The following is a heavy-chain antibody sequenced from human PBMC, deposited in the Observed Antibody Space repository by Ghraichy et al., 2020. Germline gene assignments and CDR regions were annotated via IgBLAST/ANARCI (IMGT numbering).Heavy chain of an antibody. CDR2: ISSSSSTI. CDR1: GFTFSTYT. Sequence: GGSLRLSCAASGFTFSTYTMNWVRQAPGKGLEWVSYISSSSSTIYYADSVKGRFTISRDNAKNSLYLQMNSLRAEDTAVYYCARDPSPEGMDVWGQGTTVTVSS. CDR3: ARDPSPEGMDV. V-gene: IGHV3-48*01. J-gene: IGHJ6*02.